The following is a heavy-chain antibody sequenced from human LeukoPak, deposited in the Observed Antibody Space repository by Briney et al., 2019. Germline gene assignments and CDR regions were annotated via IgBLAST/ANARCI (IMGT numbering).Heavy chain of an antibody. CDR2: ISAYSGKT. CDR1: GYTFTVYG. Sequence: AAVKVSFKDSGYTFTVYGISGGRQGPGQGGERVGWISAYSGKTNYAQKLQGRVTITTDTSTSTAYLELRSLRSDDTAVYYCARDGVGGDSYFDYWGQGTLVTVSS. D-gene: IGHD3-10*01. J-gene: IGHJ4*02. V-gene: IGHV1-18*01. CDR3: ARDGVGGDSYFDY.